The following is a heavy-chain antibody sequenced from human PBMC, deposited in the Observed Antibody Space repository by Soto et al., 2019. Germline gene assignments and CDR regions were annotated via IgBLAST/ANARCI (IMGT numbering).Heavy chain of an antibody. CDR2: ISAYNGNT. CDR3: ATSGDYVWGSYRYTGAWKSNWFDP. D-gene: IGHD3-16*02. CDR1: GYTFTSHG. V-gene: IGHV1-18*04. J-gene: IGHJ5*02. Sequence: GGSVKGSCKGSGYTFTSHGISWVRQAPGQRLEWMGWISAYNGNTNYAQKLQGRVTMTTDTSTSTAYMELRSLRSDDTAVYYCATSGDYVWGSYRYTGAWKSNWFDPWG.